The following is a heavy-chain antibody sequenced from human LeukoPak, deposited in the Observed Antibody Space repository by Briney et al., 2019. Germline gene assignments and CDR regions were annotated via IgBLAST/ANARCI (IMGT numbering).Heavy chain of an antibody. J-gene: IGHJ2*01. Sequence: PGGPLRLSCAASGFTFSSYWMSWVRQAPGKGLEWVANIKQDGSEKYYVDSVKGRFTISRDNAKNSLYLQMNSLRAEDTAVYYCARDNPQLGIVSWYFDLWGRGTLVTVSS. CDR3: ARDNPQLGIVSWYFDL. CDR2: IKQDGSEK. V-gene: IGHV3-7*01. D-gene: IGHD7-27*01. CDR1: GFTFSSYW.